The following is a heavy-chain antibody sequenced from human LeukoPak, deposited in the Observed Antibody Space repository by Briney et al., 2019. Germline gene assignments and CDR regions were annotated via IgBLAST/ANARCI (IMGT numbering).Heavy chain of an antibody. CDR1: GFTFDDYA. V-gene: IGHV3-9*01. CDR2: ISWNSGSI. Sequence: PGGSLRLSCAASGFTFDDYAMHWVRQAPGKGLEWVSGISWNSGSIGYADSVKGRFTIFRDNAKNSLYLQMNSLRAEDTAVYYCARDLDSRSIPSSWYPPDAFDIWGQGTMVTVSS. CDR3: ARDLDSRSIPSSWYPPDAFDI. D-gene: IGHD6-13*01. J-gene: IGHJ3*02.